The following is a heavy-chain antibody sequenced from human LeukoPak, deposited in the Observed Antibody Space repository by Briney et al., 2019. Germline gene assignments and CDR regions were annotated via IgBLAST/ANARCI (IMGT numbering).Heavy chain of an antibody. CDR1: GYTFTGYY. Sequence: ASVKVSCKASGYTFTGYYMHWVRQAPGQGLEWMGWINPNSGGTNYAQKFQGRVTMTRDTSISTAYMELSRLRSEDTAVYYCARMDSSSYYSDYWGQGTLVTVSS. CDR2: INPNSGGT. V-gene: IGHV1-2*02. D-gene: IGHD3-22*01. J-gene: IGHJ4*02. CDR3: ARMDSSSYYSDY.